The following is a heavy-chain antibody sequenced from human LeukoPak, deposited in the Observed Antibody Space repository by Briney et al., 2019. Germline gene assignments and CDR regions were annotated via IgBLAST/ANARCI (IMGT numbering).Heavy chain of an antibody. CDR2: INHSGST. D-gene: IGHD6-19*01. J-gene: IGHJ4*02. V-gene: IGHV4-34*01. CDR3: ARRPDGSGWYDDY. CDR1: GGSFSGYY. Sequence: SETLSLTCTVYGGSFSGYYWSWIRQPPGKGLEWIGEINHSGSTNYNPSLKSRVTISVDTSKNQFSLKLSSVTAADTAVYYCARRPDGSGWYDDYWGQGTLVTVSS.